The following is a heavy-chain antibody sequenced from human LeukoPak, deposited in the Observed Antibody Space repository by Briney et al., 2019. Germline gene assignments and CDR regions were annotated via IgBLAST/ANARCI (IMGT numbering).Heavy chain of an antibody. Sequence: GGSLRLSCAASGFTFSSYAMHWVRQAPGKGLERGAVISYDGSNKYYADSVKGRFTISRDNSKNTLYLQMNSLRAEDTAVYYCATVDTAMVSFDYWRQGTLVTVSS. CDR3: ATVDTAMVSFDY. J-gene: IGHJ4*02. CDR1: GFTFSSYA. CDR2: ISYDGSNK. D-gene: IGHD5-18*01. V-gene: IGHV3-30-3*01.